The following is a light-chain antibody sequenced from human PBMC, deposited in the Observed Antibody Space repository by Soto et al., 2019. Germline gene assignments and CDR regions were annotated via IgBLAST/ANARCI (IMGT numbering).Light chain of an antibody. J-gene: IGLJ3*02. CDR2: EAS. V-gene: IGLV2-14*01. CDR3: SSYTSSSTLV. CDR1: SSDVGGYTY. Sequence: QSALTQPASVSGSPGQSITISCTGTSSDVGGYTYVSWYQQHPGKAPKLIISEASNRPSGVSHRFSGSKSGNTASLTISGLQAADEADYYCSSYTSSSTLVFGGGTKLTVL.